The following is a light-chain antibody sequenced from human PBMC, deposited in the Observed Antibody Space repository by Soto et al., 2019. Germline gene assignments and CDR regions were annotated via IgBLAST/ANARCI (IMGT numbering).Light chain of an antibody. CDR1: QDISNY. CDR2: DAS. J-gene: IGKJ4*01. V-gene: IGKV1-33*01. Sequence: DIRMTQSPSSLSASVGDRVTITCQASQDISNYLNWYQQKPGKAPKLLIYDASNLETGVPSRFSGSGSGTDFTFTISSLQPEDIATYYCQQYDNLPRQNFGGGTKVEIK. CDR3: QQYDNLPRQN.